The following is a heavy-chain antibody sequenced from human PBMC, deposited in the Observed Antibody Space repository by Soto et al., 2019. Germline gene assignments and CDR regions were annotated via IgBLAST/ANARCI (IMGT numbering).Heavy chain of an antibody. CDR1: GFTFSTYA. Sequence: EVQLLESGGGLVQPGGSLRLACVASGFTFSTYAMSWVRQAPGKGLEWGSIIGSSGGVTVYADPVNGHFTISRDNSKNTLYMQMNSLAAEDPAVYYCAKHFVDGEVDYWCQGTLVTVSS. CDR3: AKHFVDGEVDY. D-gene: IGHD3-10*01. CDR2: IGSSGGVT. J-gene: IGHJ4*02. V-gene: IGHV3-23*01.